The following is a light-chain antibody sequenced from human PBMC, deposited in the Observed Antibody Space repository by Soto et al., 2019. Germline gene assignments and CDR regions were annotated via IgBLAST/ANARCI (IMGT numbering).Light chain of an antibody. Sequence: DSEVKESRSCWSASVVDRDTITCRASQSIGNYLNWYQQKPGKAPKLLIYAASSLQSGVPSRFSGSGSGTDFTLTISSLQPEDFATYSCQHTDIPPITFGQGTRLEIK. CDR1: QSIGNY. CDR3: QHTDIPPIT. J-gene: IGKJ5*01. CDR2: AAS. V-gene: IGKV1-39*01.